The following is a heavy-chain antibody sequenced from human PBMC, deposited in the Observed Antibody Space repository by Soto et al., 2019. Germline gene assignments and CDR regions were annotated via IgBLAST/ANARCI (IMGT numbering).Heavy chain of an antibody. Sequence: PSETLSLTCTVSGGSISSSSYYWGWIRQPPGKGLEWIGSIYYSGSTNYNPSLKSRVTISVDTSKNQFSLKLSSVTAADTAVYYCARRLPIGYYYYMDVWGKGTTVTVSS. CDR3: ARRLPIGYYYYMDV. J-gene: IGHJ6*03. V-gene: IGHV4-39*01. CDR2: IYYSGST. CDR1: GGSISSSSYY.